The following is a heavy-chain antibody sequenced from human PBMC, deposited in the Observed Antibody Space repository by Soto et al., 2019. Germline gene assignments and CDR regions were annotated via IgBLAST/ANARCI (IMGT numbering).Heavy chain of an antibody. Sequence: QVQLAGSGGGVVQPGRTLRLSCAASGFMFSLYDMRWVRQTPGKGLEWVSVIFSDGSNRYYAESVQDRFTISRDNSKNTLYLQMDSLTPEDTAVYYCGKDDLDIKVSARVVGTVPVGDLWVLGPLVTVSS. D-gene: IGHD2-21*02. CDR3: GKDDLDIKVSARVVGTVPVGDL. V-gene: IGHV3-30*18. J-gene: IGHJ5*02. CDR2: IFSDGSNR. CDR1: GFMFSLYD.